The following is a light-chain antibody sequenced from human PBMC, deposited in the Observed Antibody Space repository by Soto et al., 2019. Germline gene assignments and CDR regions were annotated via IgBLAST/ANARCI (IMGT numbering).Light chain of an antibody. V-gene: IGKV1-5*03. CDR2: KAS. CDR3: QQYNSYSET. CDR1: QSIRSW. J-gene: IGKJ1*01. Sequence: DIQMTQSPSTLSASVGDRVTITCRASQSIRSWLAWYQHKPGKAPKLLIYKASTLESGVPSRFSGSGSGTEFTLTISSLQPDDFATYYCQQYNSYSETFGQGTKVEIK.